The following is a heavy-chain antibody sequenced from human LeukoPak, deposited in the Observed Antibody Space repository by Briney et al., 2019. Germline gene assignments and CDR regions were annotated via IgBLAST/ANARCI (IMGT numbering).Heavy chain of an antibody. CDR3: AREDTSGLYYIDF. J-gene: IGHJ4*02. Sequence: GESLRLSCAASGVSFTSYRMNWVRQAPGKGLEWISYISSSGRTIYYADSVEGRFTISRDNAKKSLYLQMNNLRAEDTAVYYCAREDTSGLYYIDFWGQGTLVTVSS. CDR1: GVSFTSYR. CDR2: ISSSGRTI. V-gene: IGHV3-48*01. D-gene: IGHD5-18*01.